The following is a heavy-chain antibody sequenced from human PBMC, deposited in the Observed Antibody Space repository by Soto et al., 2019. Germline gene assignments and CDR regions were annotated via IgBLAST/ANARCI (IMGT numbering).Heavy chain of an antibody. D-gene: IGHD4-4*01. CDR2: IIPIFGTA. J-gene: IGHJ6*02. CDR1: GGTLSSYA. V-gene: IGHV1-69*13. CDR3: ARDATVTTDYYYYGMDV. Sequence: SVKVSCKASGGTLSSYAISWVRQAPGQGLEWMGGIIPIFGTANYAQKFQGRVTITADESTSTAYMELSGLRSEDTAVYYCARDATVTTDYYYYGMDVWGHGTTVTVSS.